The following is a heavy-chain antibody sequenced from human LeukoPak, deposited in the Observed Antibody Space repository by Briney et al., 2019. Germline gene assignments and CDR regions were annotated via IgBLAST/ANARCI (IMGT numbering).Heavy chain of an antibody. D-gene: IGHD2-2*02. CDR3: ARDIPHTYGMDV. J-gene: IGHJ6*02. V-gene: IGHV4-39*07. CDR2: IYYSGST. CDR1: GGSISSGTYY. Sequence: SETLSLTCTVSGGSISSGTYYWGWIRQPPGKGLEWIGSIYYSGSTYYNPSLKSRVTMSLDTSKNQFSLKLSSVTAADTAVYYCARDIPHTYGMDVWGQGTTVTVSS.